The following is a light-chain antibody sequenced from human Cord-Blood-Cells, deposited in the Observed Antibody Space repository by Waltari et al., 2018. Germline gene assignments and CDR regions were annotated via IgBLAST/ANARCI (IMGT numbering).Light chain of an antibody. CDR3: QQRSNWPTT. CDR2: DAS. V-gene: IGKV3-11*01. J-gene: IGKJ1*01. Sequence: EIVLIPSPATLSLSPVERATLSCMSIQSVSSYLAWYQQKPGQAPWLLIYDASNRATGIPARFSGSGSGTDFTLTISSLEPEDFAVYYCQQRSNWPTTFGQGTKVEIK. CDR1: QSVSSY.